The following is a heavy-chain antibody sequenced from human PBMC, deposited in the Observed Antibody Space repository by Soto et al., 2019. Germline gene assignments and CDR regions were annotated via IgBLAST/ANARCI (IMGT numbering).Heavy chain of an antibody. J-gene: IGHJ5*02. CDR3: VSEIIDSLDSTGYHVS. Sequence: PSETLSLTCTVSGGSINTDNNYWSWIRQPPGKGLEWIGYVYYSGSTHYNPSLKSRLTMSIDTSKNQFSLNLTSVIAADTAISYCVSEIIDSLDSTGYHVSWGQGNLGTV. V-gene: IGHV4-30-4*01. D-gene: IGHD3-22*01. CDR1: GGSINTDNNY. CDR2: VYYSGST.